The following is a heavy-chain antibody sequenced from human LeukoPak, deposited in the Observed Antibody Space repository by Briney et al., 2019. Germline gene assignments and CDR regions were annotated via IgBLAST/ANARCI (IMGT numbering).Heavy chain of an antibody. CDR1: GGSFSGYY. D-gene: IGHD3-22*01. CDR3: ARAESYYYDSSGYYYDGGAFDI. J-gene: IGHJ3*02. Sequence: SETLSLTCAVYGGSFSGYYWSWIRQPPGKGLEWIGEINHSGSTNYNPSLKSRVTISVDTSKNQFSLKLSSVTAADTAVYYSARAESYYYDSSGYYYDGGAFDIWGQGTMVTVSS. CDR2: INHSGST. V-gene: IGHV4-34*01.